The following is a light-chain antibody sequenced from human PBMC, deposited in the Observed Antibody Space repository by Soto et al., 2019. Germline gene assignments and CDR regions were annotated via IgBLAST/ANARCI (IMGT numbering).Light chain of an antibody. Sequence: DIQMTQSPSSRSASVGDRVASTCRASQSISSYLNWYQQKPGKVPKLLIYAASSLQSGVPSRFSGSGSGTDFTLTISSLQPEDFATYYCQQSYSTPRTFGQGTKVDIK. V-gene: IGKV1-39*01. CDR2: AAS. J-gene: IGKJ1*01. CDR1: QSISSY. CDR3: QQSYSTPRT.